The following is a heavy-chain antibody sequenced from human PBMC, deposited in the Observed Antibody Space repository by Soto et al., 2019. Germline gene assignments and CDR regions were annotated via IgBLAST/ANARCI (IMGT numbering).Heavy chain of an antibody. CDR3: ARAGTGGYSGFDVGRMYWVDP. J-gene: IGHJ5*02. Sequence: QVQLQESGPGLVKPSGTLSLTCAVSGGSISSSNWWSWVRQPPGKGLEWIGEIYHSGSTNYNPSLKSRVTISVHKSKNQFSLELSSVTAADTAVYSCARAGTGGYSGFDVGRMYWVDPWGQGTLVTVSS. D-gene: IGHD5-12*01. CDR1: GGSISSSNW. CDR2: IYHSGST. V-gene: IGHV4-4*02.